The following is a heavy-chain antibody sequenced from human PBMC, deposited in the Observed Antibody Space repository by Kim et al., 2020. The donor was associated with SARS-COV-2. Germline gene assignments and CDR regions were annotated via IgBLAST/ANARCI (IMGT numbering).Heavy chain of an antibody. Sequence: ASVKVSCKASGYTFTSYDINWVRQATGQGLEWMGWINPNSGNTGYAQKFQGRVTMTRNTSIRTAYMELSSLASDDTAVYFCGREGWETVNPFDFWGQGTLVTVSS. V-gene: IGHV1-8*01. J-gene: IGHJ4*02. CDR2: INPNSGNT. CDR3: GREGWETVNPFDF. D-gene: IGHD1-26*01. CDR1: GYTFTSYD.